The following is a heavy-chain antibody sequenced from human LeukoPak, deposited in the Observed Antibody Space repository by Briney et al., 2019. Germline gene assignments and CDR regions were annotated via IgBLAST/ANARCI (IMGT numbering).Heavy chain of an antibody. Sequence: PSETLSPTCTVSGYSLSSGYYWGWIRQPPGKGLEWIGSIYYTGSTYYNASLKSRVTISIDTSKNQFSLKLNSVTAADTAVYYCAKSGGYGLIDYWGQGTLVTVSS. V-gene: IGHV4-38-2*02. J-gene: IGHJ4*02. CDR2: IYYTGST. CDR3: AKSGGYGLIDY. CDR1: GYSLSSGYY. D-gene: IGHD1-26*01.